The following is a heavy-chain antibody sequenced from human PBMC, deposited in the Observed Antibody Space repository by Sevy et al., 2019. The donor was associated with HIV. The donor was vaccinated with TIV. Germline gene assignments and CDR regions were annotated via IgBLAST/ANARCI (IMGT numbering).Heavy chain of an antibody. Sequence: GGSLRLSCAVSGFTFNTYNMNWVRQAPGKGLEWVSYISYTSTTIYYADSVRGRFTISRDNAKNTLYLQMNSLRDEDTGVYYCASSDATSMFGYYYFAMDFWGQGTSVTVSS. V-gene: IGHV3-48*02. J-gene: IGHJ6*02. CDR3: ASSDATSMFGYYYFAMDF. CDR2: ISYTSTTI. CDR1: GFTFNTYN. D-gene: IGHD3-3*01.